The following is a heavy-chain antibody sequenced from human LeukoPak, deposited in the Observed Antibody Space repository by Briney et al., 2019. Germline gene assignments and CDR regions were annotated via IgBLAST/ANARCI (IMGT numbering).Heavy chain of an antibody. CDR3: ARVGYSYGFYYFDY. V-gene: IGHV4-59*01. J-gene: IGHJ4*02. CDR1: GGSISSYY. Sequence: SETLSLTCTVSGGSISSYYWSWIRQPPGKGLEWIGYIYYSGSTNYNPSLKSRVTISVDTSKNQFSLKLSSVTAADTAVYYCARVGYSYGFYYFDYWGQGTLVTVSS. D-gene: IGHD5-18*01. CDR2: IYYSGST.